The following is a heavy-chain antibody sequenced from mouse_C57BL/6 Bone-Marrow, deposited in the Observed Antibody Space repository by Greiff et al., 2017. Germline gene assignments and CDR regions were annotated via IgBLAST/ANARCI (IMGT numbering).Heavy chain of an antibody. V-gene: IGHV14-1*01. J-gene: IGHJ4*01. Sequence: EVKLMESGAELVRPGASVKLSCTASGFNIKDYDMHWVKQRPEQGLEWIGRIDPEDGDTESAPKFQGKATMMADTASNTAYLQLSGLTSEDTAVYYCTTEGIYYDYHYYAMDYWGQGTSVTVSS. CDR3: TTEGIYYDYHYYAMDY. CDR2: IDPEDGDT. CDR1: GFNIKDYD. D-gene: IGHD2-4*01.